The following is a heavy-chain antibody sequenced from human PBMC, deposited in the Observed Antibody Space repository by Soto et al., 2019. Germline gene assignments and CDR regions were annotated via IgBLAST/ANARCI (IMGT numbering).Heavy chain of an antibody. CDR3: ARDPKVYCSGGSCYSSWFDP. CDR1: GYTFTTYA. Sequence: QVQLVQSGAEVKRPGASVKVSCKASGYTFTTYAMPWVRQAPGQRLEWMGWLNAGNGNTKYSQKFQGRVTITSDTSASTAYMELSSLTSEDTAVYYCARDPKVYCSGGSCYSSWFDPWGQGTLVTVSS. D-gene: IGHD2-15*01. V-gene: IGHV1-3*01. J-gene: IGHJ5*02. CDR2: LNAGNGNT.